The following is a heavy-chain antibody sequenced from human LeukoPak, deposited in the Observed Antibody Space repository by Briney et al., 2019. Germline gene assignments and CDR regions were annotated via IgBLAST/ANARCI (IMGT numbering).Heavy chain of an antibody. J-gene: IGHJ4*02. CDR1: GFIFRSNW. CDR3: ARGPYDF. CDR2: INEDGSTT. Sequence: GGSLRLSCAASGFIFRSNWMHWVRQAPGKGLVWVSRINEDGSTTNHADSVKGRFTISRDNSKNTLYLQMNSLRAEDTAVYYCARGPYDFWGQGTLVTVSS. D-gene: IGHD3-3*01. V-gene: IGHV3-74*01.